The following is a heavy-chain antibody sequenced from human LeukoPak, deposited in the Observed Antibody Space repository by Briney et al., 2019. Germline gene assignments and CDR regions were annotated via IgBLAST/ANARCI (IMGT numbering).Heavy chain of an antibody. V-gene: IGHV4-4*02. Sequence: ASETLSLTCAVSGGSISSSNWWSWVRPPPGKGLEWIGEIYHSGSTNYNPSLKSRVTISVDKSKNQFSLKLSSVTAADTAVYYCARDHGYSHAFDIWGQGTMVTVSS. J-gene: IGHJ3*02. CDR3: ARDHGYSHAFDI. CDR1: GGSISSSNW. CDR2: IYHSGST. D-gene: IGHD6-13*01.